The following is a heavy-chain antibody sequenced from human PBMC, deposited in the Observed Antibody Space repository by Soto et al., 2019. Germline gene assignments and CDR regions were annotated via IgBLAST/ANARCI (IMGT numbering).Heavy chain of an antibody. CDR2: IWYDGSKK. CDR1: GFTFSSFG. CDR3: ARDASYYSFWSGYYPSRYGMDV. J-gene: IGHJ6*02. D-gene: IGHD3-3*01. V-gene: IGHV3-33*01. Sequence: QVQVVESGGGVVQPGRSLRLSCAASGFTFSSFGMHWVRQAPGKGLEWVSLIWYDGSKKSYGDSVKGRFTISRDNSRNTVYLQMNSLRADDTAVYYCARDASYYSFWSGYYPSRYGMDVWGQGTTVTVSS.